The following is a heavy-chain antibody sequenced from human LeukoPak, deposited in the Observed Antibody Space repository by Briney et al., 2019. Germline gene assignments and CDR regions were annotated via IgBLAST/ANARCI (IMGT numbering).Heavy chain of an antibody. CDR1: GGSISSSNW. CDR2: IYYSGST. D-gene: IGHD3-10*01. J-gene: IGHJ5*02. CDR3: ARRGIRLYNWFDP. V-gene: IGHV4-4*02. Sequence: SGTLSLTCAVSGGSISSSNWWSWVRQPPGKGPEWIGSIYYSGSTYYNPSLKSRVTISVDTSKNQFSLKLSSVTAADTAVYYCARRGIRLYNWFDPWGQGTLVTVSS.